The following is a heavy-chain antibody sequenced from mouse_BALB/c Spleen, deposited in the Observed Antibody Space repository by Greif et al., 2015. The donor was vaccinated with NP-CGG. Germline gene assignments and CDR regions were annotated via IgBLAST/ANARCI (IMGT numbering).Heavy chain of an antibody. CDR2: INPSTGYT. J-gene: IGHJ3*01. Sequence: VQLQQSGAELAKPGASVKMSCKASGYTFTSYWMHWVKQRPGQGLEWIGYINPSTGYTEYNQKFKDKATLTADKSSSTAYMQLSSLTSEDSAVYYCARSDYDESWFAYWGQGTLVTVSA. D-gene: IGHD2-4*01. CDR1: GYTFTSYW. V-gene: IGHV1-7*01. CDR3: ARSDYDESWFAY.